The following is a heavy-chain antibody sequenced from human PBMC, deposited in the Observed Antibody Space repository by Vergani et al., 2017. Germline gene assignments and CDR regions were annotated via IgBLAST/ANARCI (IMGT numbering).Heavy chain of an antibody. D-gene: IGHD3-3*01. CDR2: IIPILGIA. CDR1: GGTFSSYT. J-gene: IGHJ6*03. CDR3: ARGALIGGSGYYIHYYYYYMDV. Sequence: QVQLVQSGAEVKKPGSSVKVSCKASGGTFSSYTISWVRQAPGQGLEWMGRIIPILGIANYAQKFQGRVTITADKSTSTAYMELSSLRSEDTAVYYCARGALIGGSGYYIHYYYYYMDVWGKGTTVTVSS. V-gene: IGHV1-69*02.